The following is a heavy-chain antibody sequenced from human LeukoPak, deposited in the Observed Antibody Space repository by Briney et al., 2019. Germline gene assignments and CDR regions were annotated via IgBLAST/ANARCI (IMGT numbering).Heavy chain of an antibody. CDR1: GGSISSSSYY. CDR2: IYYSGST. D-gene: IGHD3-3*01. V-gene: IGHV4-39*07. Sequence: SETLSLTCTVSGGSISSSSYYWGWIRQPPGKGLEWIGSIYYSGSTYYNPSLKSRVTISVDTSKNQFSLKLSSVTAADTAVYYCARARYDFWSGYYTAHYYFDYWGQGTLVTVSS. CDR3: ARARYDFWSGYYTAHYYFDY. J-gene: IGHJ4*02.